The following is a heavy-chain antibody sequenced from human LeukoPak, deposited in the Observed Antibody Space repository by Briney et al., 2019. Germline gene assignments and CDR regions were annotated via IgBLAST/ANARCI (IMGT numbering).Heavy chain of an antibody. CDR1: GFTFSSYA. D-gene: IGHD2-2*02. V-gene: IGHV3-23*01. Sequence: GGSLGLSCAASGFTFSSYAMSWVRQAPGKGLEWVSAISGSGGSTYYADSVKGRFTISRGNSKNTLYLQMNSLRAEDTAVYYCAKVIVVVPAAIPYFDYWGQGTLVTVSS. CDR3: AKVIVVVPAAIPYFDY. CDR2: ISGSGGST. J-gene: IGHJ4*02.